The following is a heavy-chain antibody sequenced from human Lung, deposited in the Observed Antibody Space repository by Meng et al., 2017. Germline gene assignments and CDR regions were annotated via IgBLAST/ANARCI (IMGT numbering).Heavy chain of an antibody. CDR3: ARGPTTMAHDFDY. D-gene: IGHD4-11*01. J-gene: IGHJ4*02. CDR1: GGSFSDYY. CDR2: INHSGST. V-gene: IGHV4-34*01. Sequence: QLTLHTWGSGLLKPSATLSRTCVVSGGSFSDYYWSWIRQPPGKGLEWIGEINHSGSTNYNPSLEGRATISVDTSQNNLSLKLSSVTAADSAVYYCARGPTTMAHDFDYWGQGTLVTVSS.